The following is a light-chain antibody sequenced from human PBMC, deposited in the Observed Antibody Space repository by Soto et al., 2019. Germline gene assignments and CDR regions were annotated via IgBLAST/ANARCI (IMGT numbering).Light chain of an antibody. V-gene: IGKV1-12*01. J-gene: IGKJ4*01. CDR1: QGIRSW. Sequence: EIQMTQSPSSVSGSVGDRVTISCRASQGIRSWLAWYQQKPGKAPNLLIYYASSLQSGVPSRFSGSGYGTDFPLTSSSLLTEYFAAYYCQQSHSFPLTFGGGTKVEIK. CDR3: QQSHSFPLT. CDR2: YAS.